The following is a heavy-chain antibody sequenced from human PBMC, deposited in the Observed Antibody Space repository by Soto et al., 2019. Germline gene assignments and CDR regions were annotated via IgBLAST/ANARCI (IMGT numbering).Heavy chain of an antibody. CDR2: IIPIFGTA. Sequence: QVQLVQSGAEVKKPGSSVKVSCKASGGTFSSYAISWVRQAPGQGLEWMGGIIPIFGTANYAQKFQGRVTITADESTSTAYMELSSLRSEDTAVYYCAREELAYSSSAYYYYGMDDWGQGTTVTVSS. D-gene: IGHD6-13*01. CDR1: GGTFSSYA. CDR3: AREELAYSSSAYYYYGMDD. V-gene: IGHV1-69*12. J-gene: IGHJ6*02.